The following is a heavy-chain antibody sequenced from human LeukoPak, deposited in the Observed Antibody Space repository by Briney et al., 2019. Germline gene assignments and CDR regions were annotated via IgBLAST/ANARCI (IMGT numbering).Heavy chain of an antibody. V-gene: IGHV1-2*02. J-gene: IGHJ4*02. CDR3: AATSTAMVIIDY. D-gene: IGHD5-18*01. CDR2: INPNSGGT. CDR1: AYTFTGYY. Sequence: ASVKVSCKASAYTFTGYYMHWVRQAPGQGLGWMGWINPNSGGTNYAQKFQGRVTMTRDTSISTAYMELSRLRSDDTAVYYCAATSTAMVIIDYWGQGTLVTVSS.